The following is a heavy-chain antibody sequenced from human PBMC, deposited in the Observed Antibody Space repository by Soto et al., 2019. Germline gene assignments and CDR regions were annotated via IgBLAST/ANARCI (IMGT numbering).Heavy chain of an antibody. CDR1: GFTFSSYW. Sequence: EVQLVESGGGLVQPGGSLRLSCAASGFTFSSYWMSWVRQAPGKGLGWVASIKEDGSEKYYVDSVKGRFTISGDNAKNSVYLQMNSLRAEDTAVYYGARVDWGAAARNWFDPRCQATLVSVPS. CDR2: IKEDGSEK. D-gene: IGHD6-13*01. V-gene: IGHV3-7*01. CDR3: ARVDWGAAARNWFDP. J-gene: IGHJ5*02.